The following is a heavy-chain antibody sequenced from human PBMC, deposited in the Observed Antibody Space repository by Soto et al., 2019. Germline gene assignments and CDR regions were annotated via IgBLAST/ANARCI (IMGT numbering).Heavy chain of an antibody. CDR2: IYYSGST. V-gene: IGHV4-59*01. Sequence: SETLSLTCTVSGGSTSSYYWSWIRQPPGKGLEWIGYIYYSGSTNYNPSLKSRVTISVDASKNQFSLKLSSVTAADPAVYYCARVIEEGYYYDSSGYPLYYFDYWGQGTLVTVSS. D-gene: IGHD3-22*01. CDR3: ARVIEEGYYYDSSGYPLYYFDY. J-gene: IGHJ4*02. CDR1: GGSTSSYY.